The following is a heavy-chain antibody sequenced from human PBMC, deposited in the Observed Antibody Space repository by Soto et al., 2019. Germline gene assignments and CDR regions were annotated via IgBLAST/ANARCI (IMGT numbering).Heavy chain of an antibody. V-gene: IGHV4-31*01. J-gene: IGHJ3*02. CDR3: ARERATVTTFEAFDI. CDR2: IYYSGST. CDR1: GGSISSGGYY. D-gene: IGHD4-17*01. Sequence: QVQLQESGPGLVKPSQTLSLTCTVSGGSISSGGYYWSWIRQHPGKGLEWIGYIYYSGSTYYNPSLRSPVTISVDTSKNQFSLKLSSVTAADTAVYYCARERATVTTFEAFDIWGQGTMVTVSS.